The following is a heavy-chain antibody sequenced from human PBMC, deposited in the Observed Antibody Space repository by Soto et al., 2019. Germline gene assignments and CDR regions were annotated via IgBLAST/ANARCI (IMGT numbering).Heavy chain of an antibody. CDR3: ARVLLGRGNWFDP. Sequence: SETLSLTCTVSGGSISSYYWSWIRQPPGKGLEWIGYIYYSGSTNYNPSLKSRVTISVDTSKNQFSLKLSSVTAADTAVYYWARVLLGRGNWFDPRGQGTLVTVS. V-gene: IGHV4-59*01. J-gene: IGHJ5*02. CDR1: GGSISSYY. D-gene: IGHD1-26*01. CDR2: IYYSGST.